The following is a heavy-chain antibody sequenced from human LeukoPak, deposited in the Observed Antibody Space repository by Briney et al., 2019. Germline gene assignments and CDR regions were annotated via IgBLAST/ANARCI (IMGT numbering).Heavy chain of an antibody. V-gene: IGHV1-18*01. CDR2: ISTYDGNT. CDR3: ARSLGHYHYYMDV. Sequence: GASVKVSCKASGYTFTSYDISWVRQAPGQGLEWMGWISTYDGNTNYAQKLQGRVTMTTGTSTSTAYMELRSLRSDDTALYYCARSLGHYHYYMDVWGKGTTVTVSS. J-gene: IGHJ6*03. CDR1: GYTFTSYD. D-gene: IGHD3-16*01.